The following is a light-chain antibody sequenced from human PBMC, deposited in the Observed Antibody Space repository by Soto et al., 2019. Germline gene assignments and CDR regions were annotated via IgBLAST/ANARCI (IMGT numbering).Light chain of an antibody. CDR3: CSSAGSYTYV. V-gene: IGLV2-11*01. CDR1: SSDVGGYNY. CDR2: DVS. Sequence: QSALTQPRSVSGSPGQSVTISCTGTSSDVGGYNYVPWYQQHPGKAPKLMIYDVSKRPSGVPDRFSGSKSGNMASLTISGLQAEDEADYYCCSSAGSYTYVFGTGTKVTVL. J-gene: IGLJ1*01.